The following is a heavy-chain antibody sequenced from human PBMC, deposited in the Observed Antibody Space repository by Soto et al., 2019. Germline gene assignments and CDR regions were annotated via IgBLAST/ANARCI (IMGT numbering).Heavy chain of an antibody. CDR2: ISSSSSYI. V-gene: IGHV3-21*01. D-gene: IGHD3-22*01. CDR1: GFTFSSYS. J-gene: IGHJ4*02. CDR3: ARGPSDYYYDSSGYSIDY. Sequence: EVQLVESGGGLVKPGGSLRLSCAASGFTFSSYSMNWVRQAPGKGLEWVSSISSSSSYIYYADSVKGRFTISRDNAKNSLYLQMNSLRAEDTAVYYCARGPSDYYYDSSGYSIDYWGQGTLVTVSS.